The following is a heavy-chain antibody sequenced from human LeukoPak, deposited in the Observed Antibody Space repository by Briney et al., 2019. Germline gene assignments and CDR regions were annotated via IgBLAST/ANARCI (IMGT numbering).Heavy chain of an antibody. CDR1: GYTFTSYD. CDR3: ATRGYSYGYRDYYFDY. V-gene: IGHV1-8*01. D-gene: IGHD5-18*01. CDR2: MNPNSGNT. Sequence: ASVKVSCKASGYTFTSYDINWVRQATGQGLEWMGWMNPNSGNTGYAQKFQGRVTMTRNTSISTAYMELSSLRSEDTAVYYCATRGYSYGYRDYYFDYWGQGTLVTVSS. J-gene: IGHJ4*02.